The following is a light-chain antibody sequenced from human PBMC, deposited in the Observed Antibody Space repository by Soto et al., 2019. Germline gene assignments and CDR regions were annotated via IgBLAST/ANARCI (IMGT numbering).Light chain of an antibody. CDR2: GAS. CDR3: QQRSNWPALT. V-gene: IGKV3D-20*02. Sequence: EILLTQSPGTLSLSPGERATLSCRASQSVSRSDLAWYQQKPGQAPRLLIYGASSRATDIPDRFSGSGSGTDFTLTISSLEPEDFAVYYCQQRSNWPALTFGGGSKVDIK. J-gene: IGKJ4*01. CDR1: QSVSRSD.